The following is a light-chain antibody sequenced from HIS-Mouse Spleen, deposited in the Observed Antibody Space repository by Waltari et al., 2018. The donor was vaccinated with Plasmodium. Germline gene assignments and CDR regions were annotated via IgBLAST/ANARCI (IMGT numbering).Light chain of an antibody. Sequence: QSALTQPRSVSGSPGQSVTISCTGTISDVGGYNYVSWYQPHPGKAPKLMIYDVSKRPSGVPDRFSGSKSGNTASLTISGLQAEDEADYYCCSYAGSYTWVFGGGTKLTVL. CDR1: ISDVGGYNY. CDR3: CSYAGSYTWV. V-gene: IGLV2-11*01. CDR2: DVS. J-gene: IGLJ3*02.